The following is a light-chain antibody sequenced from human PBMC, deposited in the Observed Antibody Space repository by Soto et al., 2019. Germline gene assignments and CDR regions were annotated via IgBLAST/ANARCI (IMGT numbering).Light chain of an antibody. J-gene: IGKJ3*01. Sequence: EIGLTQSPATLSLSPVERATLSCRASQRISSYLAWYQQKPDQAPRLLIYDASNRAPGIPARFSGSGSGTGFTLTIISLEPEDFAVYYCHQRSTWPFTFGPGTKVDIK. V-gene: IGKV3-11*01. CDR3: HQRSTWPFT. CDR2: DAS. CDR1: QRISSY.